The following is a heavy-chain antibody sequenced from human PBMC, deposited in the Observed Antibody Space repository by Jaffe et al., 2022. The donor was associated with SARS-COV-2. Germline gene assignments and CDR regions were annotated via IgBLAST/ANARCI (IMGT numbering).Heavy chain of an antibody. Sequence: QVQLVESGGGVVQPGRSLRLSCAASGFTFSSYGMHWVRQAPGKGLEWVAVISYDGSNKYYADSVKGRFTISRDNSKNTLYLQMNSLRAEDTAVYYCAKEGVDCSGGSCYQYYFDYWGQGTLVTVSS. CDR1: GFTFSSYG. D-gene: IGHD2-15*01. V-gene: IGHV3-30*18. CDR3: AKEGVDCSGGSCYQYYFDY. J-gene: IGHJ4*02. CDR2: ISYDGSNK.